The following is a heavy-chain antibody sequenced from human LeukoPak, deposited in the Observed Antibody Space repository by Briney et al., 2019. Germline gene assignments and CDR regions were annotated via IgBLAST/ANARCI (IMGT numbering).Heavy chain of an antibody. CDR1: GGSISSYY. CDR3: ARHFLWFGELMAFDY. Sequence: SETLSLTCTVSGGSISSYYWSWIRQPPGKGREWIGYIYYSGSTNYNPSLKSRVTISVDTSKNQFSLTLSSVTAADTAVYYCARHFLWFGELMAFDYWGQGTLVTVSS. D-gene: IGHD3-10*01. V-gene: IGHV4-59*08. J-gene: IGHJ4*02. CDR2: IYYSGST.